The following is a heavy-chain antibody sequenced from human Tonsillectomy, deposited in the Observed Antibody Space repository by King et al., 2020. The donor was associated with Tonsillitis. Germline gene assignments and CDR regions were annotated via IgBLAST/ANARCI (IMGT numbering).Heavy chain of an antibody. V-gene: IGHV3-74*01. CDR2: INSDGSST. Sequence: VQLVESGGGLVQPGGSLRLSCAASGFTFSSYWMHWVRQAPGKGLIWVSRINSDGSSTNSADSVKGRFTTSRANAKNTLYLQMNSLRVEDTAVYYCVRGGSGSYYHIDYWGQGTLVTVSS. D-gene: IGHD1-26*01. CDR3: VRGGSGSYYHIDY. CDR1: GFTFSSYW. J-gene: IGHJ4*02.